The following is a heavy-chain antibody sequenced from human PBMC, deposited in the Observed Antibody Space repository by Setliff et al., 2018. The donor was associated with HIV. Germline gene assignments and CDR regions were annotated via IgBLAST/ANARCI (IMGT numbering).Heavy chain of an antibody. CDR3: ARDLGSITIFGVVIQGAFDM. CDR1: GGTFSTYA. CDR2: IIPIFGSP. J-gene: IGHJ3*02. Sequence: SVKVSCKASGGTFSTYAISWVRQAPGQGLEWMGGIIPIFGSPNYAQKFQGRVTITADESMTTAYMELSSLRFEDTAVYYCARDLGSITIFGVVIQGAFDMWGQGTMVTVSS. V-gene: IGHV1-69*13. D-gene: IGHD3-3*01.